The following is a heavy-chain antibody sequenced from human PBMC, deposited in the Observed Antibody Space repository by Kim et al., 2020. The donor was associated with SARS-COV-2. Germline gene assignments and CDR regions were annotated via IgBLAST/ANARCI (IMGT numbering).Heavy chain of an antibody. V-gene: IGHV3-21*01. Sequence: GGSLRLSCAASGFTFSSYSMNWVRQAPGKGLEWVSSISSSSSYIYYADSVKGRFTISRDNAKNSLYLQMNSLRAADTAVYYCARDLTTMMDYWGQGTLVTVSS. J-gene: IGHJ4*02. CDR2: ISSSSSYI. D-gene: IGHD3-22*01. CDR1: GFTFSSYS. CDR3: ARDLTTMMDY.